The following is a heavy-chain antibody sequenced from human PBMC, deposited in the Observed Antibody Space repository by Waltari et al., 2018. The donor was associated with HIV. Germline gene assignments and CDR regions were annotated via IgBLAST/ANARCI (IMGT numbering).Heavy chain of an antibody. D-gene: IGHD1-26*01. Sequence: QVQLVESGGGVVQPGRSLRLSCAASGFTFSSYGMHWVRQAPGKGLEWVSVISYDGSNKYYADSVKGRFTISRYNSKNTLYLQMNSLRAEDTAVYYCAKAGLHYHYYYYGMDVWGQGTTVTVSS. CDR2: ISYDGSNK. CDR3: AKAGLHYHYYYYGMDV. V-gene: IGHV3-30*18. J-gene: IGHJ6*02. CDR1: GFTFSSYG.